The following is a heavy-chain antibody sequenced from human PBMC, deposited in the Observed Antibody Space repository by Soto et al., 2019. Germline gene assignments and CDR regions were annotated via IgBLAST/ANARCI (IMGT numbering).Heavy chain of an antibody. CDR3: ARMASFGTLNWFDP. V-gene: IGHV1-8*02. D-gene: IGHD3-16*01. Sequence: QVQLVQSGAEVKEPGASVRVSCKASGSTFINYDISWVRPATGKGLEWMGWMNPGSGKTGYANKFQGRVTMTREASTSADHLELSSMTSEDAAVYYCARMASFGTLNWFDPWGQGTLVTVSS. J-gene: IGHJ5*02. CDR1: GSTFINYD. CDR2: MNPGSGKT.